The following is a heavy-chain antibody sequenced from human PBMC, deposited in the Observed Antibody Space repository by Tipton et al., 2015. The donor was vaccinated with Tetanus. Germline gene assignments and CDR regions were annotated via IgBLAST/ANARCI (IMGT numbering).Heavy chain of an antibody. J-gene: IGHJ3*02. D-gene: IGHD3-22*01. CDR3: ARAEVVVVNDAFDI. Sequence: TLPLTCTVSGGSISSYYWSWIRQPPGKGLEWIGYIYYSGSTNYNPSLKSRVTISVDTSKNQFSLKLSSVTAADTAVYYCARAEVVVVNDAFDIWGQGTMVTVSS. V-gene: IGHV4-59*01. CDR1: GGSISSYY. CDR2: IYYSGST.